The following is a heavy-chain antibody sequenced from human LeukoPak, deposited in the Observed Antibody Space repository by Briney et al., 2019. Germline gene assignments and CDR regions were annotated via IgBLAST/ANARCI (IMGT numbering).Heavy chain of an antibody. CDR1: GFTFSNAW. J-gene: IGHJ1*01. CDR2: IKSKTDGETT. CDR3: TTASEEGFQH. V-gene: IGHV3-15*01. Sequence: GGSLRLSCAASGFTFSNAWMSWVRQAPGKGLEWVGRIKSKTDGETTDYAAPVKGRFTITRDDSKNTLYLQMNSMKTEDTAVYYCTTASEEGFQHWGQGALVSVSS. D-gene: IGHD2-2*01.